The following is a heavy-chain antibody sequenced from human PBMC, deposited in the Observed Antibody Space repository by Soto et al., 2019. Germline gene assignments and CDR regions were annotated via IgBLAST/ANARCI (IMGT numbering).Heavy chain of an antibody. V-gene: IGHV3-23*01. D-gene: IGHD3-22*01. J-gene: IGHJ4*02. CDR3: AKKGKIYYDSSGYYDPLGY. CDR1: GFTFSSYA. Sequence: GGSLRLSCAASGFTFSSYAMSWVRQAPGKGLEWVSAISGSGGSTYYADSVKGRYTISRDNSKNTLYLQMNSLRAEDTAVYYCAKKGKIYYDSSGYYDPLGYWGQGTLVTVSS. CDR2: ISGSGGST.